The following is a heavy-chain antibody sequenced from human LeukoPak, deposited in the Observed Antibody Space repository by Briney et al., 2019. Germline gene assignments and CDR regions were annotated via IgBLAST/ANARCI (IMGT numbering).Heavy chain of an antibody. D-gene: IGHD6-13*01. V-gene: IGHV3-23*01. J-gene: IGHJ4*02. CDR2: ISASGEST. Sequence: GGSLRLSCTASGFTFSSYAMSWVRQAPGKGLEWVSAISASGESTYYVDSVKGRFTISRDNSKNTLYLQMNSLRAEDTAVYYCANQGDRIAAVKWSQGTLVTVSS. CDR1: GFTFSSYA. CDR3: ANQGDRIAAVK.